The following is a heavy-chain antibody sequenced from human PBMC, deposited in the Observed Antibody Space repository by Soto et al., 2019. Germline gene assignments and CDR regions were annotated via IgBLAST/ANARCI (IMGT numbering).Heavy chain of an antibody. D-gene: IGHD6-6*01. Sequence: SETLSLTCAVYGGSFSGYYWSWIRQPPGKGLEWIGEINHSGSTNYNPSLKSRVTISVDTSKNQFSLKLSSVTAADTAVYYCARGLGGHVAVYSSSSRDNWFDPWGQGTLVTVSS. CDR3: ARGLGGHVAVYSSSSRDNWFDP. V-gene: IGHV4-34*01. CDR2: INHSGST. J-gene: IGHJ5*02. CDR1: GGSFSGYY.